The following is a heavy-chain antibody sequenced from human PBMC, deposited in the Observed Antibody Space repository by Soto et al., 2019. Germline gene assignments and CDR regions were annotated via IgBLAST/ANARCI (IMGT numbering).Heavy chain of an antibody. CDR1: GFTFSNAW. V-gene: IGHV3-15*07. CDR3: TSKIGYCSSTSCKNSFYHYGHAF. CDR2: IKSKTDGGTT. D-gene: IGHD2-2*01. Sequence: PGGSLRLSCAASGFTFSNAWMNWVRQAPGKGLEWVGRIKSKTDGGTTDYAAPVKGRFTISRDDSKNTLYLQMNSLKTEDTAVYYCTSKIGYCSSTSCKNSFYHYGHAFPAQGTTVPVS. J-gene: IGHJ6*02.